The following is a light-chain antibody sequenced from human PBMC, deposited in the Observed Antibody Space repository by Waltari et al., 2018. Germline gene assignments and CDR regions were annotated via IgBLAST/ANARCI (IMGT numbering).Light chain of an antibody. CDR3: QQRSDWXXWVFT. J-gene: IGKJ3*01. V-gene: IGKV3-11*01. Sequence: EIILTQSPATLSLSPGERATLSCRASQSVVTYLGWYQQKPGQAPRLLIYEASNRAIGIPARFSGSGSGTDFTLTISSLEPEDSAVYYCQQRSDWXXWVFTFGPGTXVX. CDR1: QSVVTY. CDR2: EAS.